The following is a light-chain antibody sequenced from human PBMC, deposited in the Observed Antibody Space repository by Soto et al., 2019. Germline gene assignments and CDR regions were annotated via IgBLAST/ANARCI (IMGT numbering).Light chain of an antibody. J-gene: IGKJ1*01. V-gene: IGKV3-11*01. Sequence: EIVLTQSPATLSLSPGERATLSCRASQSISTYLAWYQQKPGQAPRLLIYDASNRAPGIPARISGRGSGTDFTLTISSLEPEDFAIYYCQHFHSFPWTFGQGTKV. CDR3: QHFHSFPWT. CDR2: DAS. CDR1: QSISTY.